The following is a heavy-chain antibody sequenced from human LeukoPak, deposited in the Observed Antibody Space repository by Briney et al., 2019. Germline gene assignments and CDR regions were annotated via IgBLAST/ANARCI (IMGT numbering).Heavy chain of an antibody. V-gene: IGHV3-30*04. Sequence: GSLRLSCAASGFTFSSYAMHWVRQAPGKGLEWVAVISYDGSNKYYADSVKGRFTISRDNSKNTLYLQMNSLRAEDTAVYYCAREYSSYTRAFDIWGQGTMVTVSS. J-gene: IGHJ3*02. CDR2: ISYDGSNK. CDR1: GFTFSSYA. CDR3: AREYSSYTRAFDI. D-gene: IGHD6-6*01.